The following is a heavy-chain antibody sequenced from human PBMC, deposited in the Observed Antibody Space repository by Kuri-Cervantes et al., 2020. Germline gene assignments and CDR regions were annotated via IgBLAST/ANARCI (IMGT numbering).Heavy chain of an antibody. CDR1: GFTFSDHY. CDR2: INAGNGNT. J-gene: IGHJ6*02. D-gene: IGHD6-19*01. Sequence: GESLKISCAASGFTFSDHYMDWVRQAPGKGLEWMGWINAGNGNTKYSQKFQGRVTITADESTSTAYMELSSLRSEDTAVYYCAREIAVAGIGYYYYGMDVWGQGTTVTVSS. V-gene: IGHV1/OR15-3*02. CDR3: AREIAVAGIGYYYYGMDV.